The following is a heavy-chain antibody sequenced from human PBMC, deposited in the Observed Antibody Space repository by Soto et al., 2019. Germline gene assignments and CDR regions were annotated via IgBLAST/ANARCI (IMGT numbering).Heavy chain of an antibody. V-gene: IGHV1-46*01. D-gene: IGHD1-1*01. CDR1: GYTLTSFY. J-gene: IGHJ4*02. CDR3: ARSPRPTGTTLYYFDS. CDR2: IDPSAGST. Sequence: SVKVSCKASGYTLTSFYMHWMRQAPVQGLEWMGVIDPSAGSTTYAQKFKGRVRMTRDTFTSTVFMELSSLRSEDTAVYYCARSPRPTGTTLYYFDSWGQRTLVTVSS.